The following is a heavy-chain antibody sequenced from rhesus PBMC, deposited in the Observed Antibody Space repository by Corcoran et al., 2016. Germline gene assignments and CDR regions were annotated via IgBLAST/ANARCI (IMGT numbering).Heavy chain of an antibody. V-gene: IGHV4-122*02. CDR3: ARDGLYGRIDY. J-gene: IGHJ4*01. D-gene: IGHD3-3*01. CDR2: ISYSGST. Sequence: QLQLQESGPGLVKPSETLSLTCAVSGYSISSGYGWRWIRQTPGKGLEWIGYISYSGSTSYNPSLKSRVTISRDTSKNQFSLKLSSVTAADTAVYYCARDGLYGRIDYWGQGVLVTVSS. CDR1: GYSISSGYG.